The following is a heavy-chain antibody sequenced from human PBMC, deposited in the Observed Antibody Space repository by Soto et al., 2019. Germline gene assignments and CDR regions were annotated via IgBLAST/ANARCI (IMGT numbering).Heavy chain of an antibody. V-gene: IGHV3-30*18. CDR3: AKSLWSGYYRTYYYYGMDV. CDR2: ISYDGSNK. J-gene: IGHJ6*02. D-gene: IGHD3-3*01. CDR1: GFTFSSYG. Sequence: GGSLRLSCAASGFTFSSYGMHWVRQAPGKGLEWVAVISYDGSNKYYADSVKGRFTISRDNSKNTLYLQMNSLRAEDTAVYYCAKSLWSGYYRTYYYYGMDVWGQGTTVTVSS.